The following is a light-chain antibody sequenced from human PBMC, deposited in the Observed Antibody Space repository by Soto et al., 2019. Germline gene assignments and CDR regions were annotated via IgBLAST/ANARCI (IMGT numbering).Light chain of an antibody. Sequence: QSVLTQPVSVSGSPGQSITISCTGTSSDVGSYNLVSWYQQHPGKAPKLMIYEVTKRPSGVSNRFSGSKSGNTASLTISGLQADDEADYYCCSFAGGRTYVFGTGTKVTVL. V-gene: IGLV2-23*02. CDR2: EVT. CDR3: CSFAGGRTYV. CDR1: SSDVGSYNL. J-gene: IGLJ1*01.